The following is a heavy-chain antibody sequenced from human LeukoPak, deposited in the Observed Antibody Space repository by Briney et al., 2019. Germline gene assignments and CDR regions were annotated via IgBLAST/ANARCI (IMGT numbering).Heavy chain of an antibody. Sequence: GGSLRLSCAASGFTFSSYSMNWVRQAPGKGLEWVSSISSSSSYIYYADSVKGRFTISRDNAKNSLYLQMNSLRAEDTAVYYCARALMRDGYDSSGYPNWFDPWGQGTLVTVSS. V-gene: IGHV3-21*01. CDR1: GFTFSSYS. D-gene: IGHD3-22*01. CDR3: ARALMRDGYDSSGYPNWFDP. CDR2: ISSSSSYI. J-gene: IGHJ5*02.